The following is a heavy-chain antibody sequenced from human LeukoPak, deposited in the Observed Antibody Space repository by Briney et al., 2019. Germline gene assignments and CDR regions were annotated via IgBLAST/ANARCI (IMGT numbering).Heavy chain of an antibody. CDR2: IKEDGSEK. CDR1: GFTLSNYW. V-gene: IGHV3-7*01. Sequence: VGSLRLSCVASGFTLSNYWMTWVRQAPGKGLEWVANIKEDGSEKYYVDSVKGRFTISRDNAKNSLYLQMNSLRVEDTAIYYCARETLNGGQVVPANYWGQGTLVSVSS. D-gene: IGHD2-2*01. J-gene: IGHJ4*02. CDR3: ARETLNGGQVVPANY.